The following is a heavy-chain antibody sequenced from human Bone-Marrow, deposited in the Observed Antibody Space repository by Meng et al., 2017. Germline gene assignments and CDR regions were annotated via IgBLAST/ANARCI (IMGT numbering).Heavy chain of an antibody. J-gene: IGHJ4*02. CDR1: GYTITTYY. CDR2: INPSGGST. V-gene: IGHV1-46*01. D-gene: IGHD1-1*01. CDR3: ARDQATMEGFDY. Sequence: QVQQVQSGAQVKKPGASVTVSADASGYTITTYYMTWVRQAPGQGLEWIGKINPSGGSTSYAQKFQGRVTMTRDTSTSTVYMELSSMRSEDTVVYYCARDQATMEGFDYWGQGTLVTVSS.